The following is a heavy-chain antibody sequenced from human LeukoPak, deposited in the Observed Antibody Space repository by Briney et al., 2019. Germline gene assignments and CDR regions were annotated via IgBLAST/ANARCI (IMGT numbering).Heavy chain of an antibody. CDR3: ARGSDGYQFDP. D-gene: IGHD5-18*01. Sequence: SETLSLTCTVSGDSMSNYHWTWIRQSPGKGLEYIGYIYNSGTTNYNPSLKSRVTISVDISKKQFSLKLNAVTAADTAVYYCARGSDGYQFDPWGQGTLVTVSS. CDR2: IYNSGTT. CDR1: GDSMSNYH. J-gene: IGHJ5*02. V-gene: IGHV4-59*01.